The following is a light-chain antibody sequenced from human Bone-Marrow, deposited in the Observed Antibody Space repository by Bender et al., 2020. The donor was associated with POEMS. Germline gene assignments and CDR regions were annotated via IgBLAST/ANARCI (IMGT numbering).Light chain of an antibody. V-gene: IGLV3-1*01. CDR3: QVWDRSTAV. J-gene: IGLJ2*01. Sequence: SYELIQPPSASVSPGQTASITCSGDKLGDKYACWFQQKPGQSPVLVVYEDAKRPSGIPERFSGSNSGNTATLTISGTQSMDEADYYCQVWDRSTAVFGGGTKLTVL. CDR1: KLGDKY. CDR2: EDA.